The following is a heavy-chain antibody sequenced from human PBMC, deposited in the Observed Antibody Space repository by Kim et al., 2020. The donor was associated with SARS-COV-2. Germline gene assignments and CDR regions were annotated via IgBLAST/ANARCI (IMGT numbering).Heavy chain of an antibody. CDR3: ARGVVEWGGYDDYGGADY. Sequence: GGSLRLSCAASGFTFSSYSMNWVRPAPGKGLEWVSSIKISSSYINYADPVKGRFTISRDNAKNSLYLQMNSLGAEDTAVYYCARGVVEWGGYDDYGGADYWGQGTLVTGSS. D-gene: IGHD4-17*01. J-gene: IGHJ4*02. CDR1: GFTFSSYS. V-gene: IGHV3-21*01. CDR2: IKISSSYI.